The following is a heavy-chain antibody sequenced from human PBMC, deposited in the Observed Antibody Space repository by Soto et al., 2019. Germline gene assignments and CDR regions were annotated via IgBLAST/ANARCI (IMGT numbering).Heavy chain of an antibody. CDR1: GFTFSSYA. CDR2: ITGSGDIT. J-gene: IGHJ6*04. Sequence: QLLESGGDLIPPGGSLRLSCAASGFTFSSYAMSWVRLAPGQGLQWVSGITGSGDITYYTDSVKGRFTISRDKSKNSLDLEMHGLRSEDTAVYYCARDVWETTSRYYSLDVWGVGATITVSS. CDR3: ARDVWETTSRYYSLDV. D-gene: IGHD1-26*01. V-gene: IGHV3-23*01.